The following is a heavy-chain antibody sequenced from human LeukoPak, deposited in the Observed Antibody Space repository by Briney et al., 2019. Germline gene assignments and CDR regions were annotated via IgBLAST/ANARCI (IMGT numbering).Heavy chain of an antibody. V-gene: IGHV4-34*01. D-gene: IGHD2-2*01. CDR2: INHSGST. CDR3: ARGRYCSSTSCNVFDY. Sequence: SETLSLTCAVYGGSFSGYYWSWIRQPPGKGLEWIGEINHSGSTNYNPSLKSRVTTSVDTSKNQFSLKLSSVTAADTAVYYCARGRYCSSTSCNVFDYWGQGTLVTVSS. CDR1: GGSFSGYY. J-gene: IGHJ4*02.